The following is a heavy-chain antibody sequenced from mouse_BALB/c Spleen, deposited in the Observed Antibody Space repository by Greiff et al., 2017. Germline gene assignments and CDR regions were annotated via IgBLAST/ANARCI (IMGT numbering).Heavy chain of an antibody. J-gene: IGHJ2*01. CDR2: IWTGGGT. D-gene: IGHD1-1*01. CDR3: AREHGSSPYYIDY. CDR1: GFSLTSYD. Sequence: VQLQQSGPGLVAPSQSLSITCTVSGFSLTSYDISWIRQPPGKGLEWLGVIWTGGGTNYNSAFMSRLSISKDNSKSQVILKMNRLQTDDTAIYDCAREHGSSPYYIDYWGQGTTLTVSS. V-gene: IGHV2-9-2*01.